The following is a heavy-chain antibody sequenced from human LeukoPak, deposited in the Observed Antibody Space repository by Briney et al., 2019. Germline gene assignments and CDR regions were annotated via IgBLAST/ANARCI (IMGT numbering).Heavy chain of an antibody. CDR1: GGTFSSYT. CDR3: ARWGGVILWFGELLLPPPYYYYMDV. Sequence: ASVKVSCKTSGGTFSSYTISWVRQAPGQGLEWMGRIIPILGIANYAQKFQGRVTITADKSTSTAYMELSSLRSEDTAVYYCARWGGVILWFGELLLPPPYYYYMDVWGKGTTVTVSS. CDR2: IIPILGIA. D-gene: IGHD3-10*01. V-gene: IGHV1-69*02. J-gene: IGHJ6*03.